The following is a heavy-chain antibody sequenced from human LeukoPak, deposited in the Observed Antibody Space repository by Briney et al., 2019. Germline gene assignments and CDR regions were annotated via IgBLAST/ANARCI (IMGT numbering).Heavy chain of an antibody. J-gene: IGHJ4*02. CDR1: GFTFSSYA. CDR3: AKDLVRGVIIPLGPTVFDY. CDR2: ISGSGGST. Sequence: GGSLRLSCAASGFTFSSYAMSWVRQAPVKGLEWVSAISGSGGSTYYADSVKGRFTISRDNSKNTLYLQMNSLRAEDTAVYYCAKDLVRGVIIPLGPTVFDYWGQGTLVTVSS. D-gene: IGHD3-10*01. V-gene: IGHV3-23*01.